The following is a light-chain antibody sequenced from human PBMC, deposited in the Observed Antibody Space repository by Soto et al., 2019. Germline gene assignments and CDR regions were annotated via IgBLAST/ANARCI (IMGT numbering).Light chain of an antibody. CDR2: KAS. CDR1: QTISSW. Sequence: IQMTQSPSTLSGAVGERVTITCRASQTISSWLAWYQQKPGKAPKLLIYKASTLKSGVPSRFSGSGSGKEFTLTISSLQPDYFATYNCQHYNSYSDACGHGNKV. CDR3: QHYNSYSDA. V-gene: IGKV1-5*03. J-gene: IGKJ1*01.